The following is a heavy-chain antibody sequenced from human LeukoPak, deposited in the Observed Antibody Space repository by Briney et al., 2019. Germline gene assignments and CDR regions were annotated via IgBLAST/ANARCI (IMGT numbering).Heavy chain of an antibody. CDR1: GFTFSSYS. CDR3: ARETRRGGYGDY. Sequence: GGSLRLSCAASGFTFSSYSMSWVRQAPGKGLEWVSAISGGGGSTYYADSAKGRFTISRDNTKNTLYLQMNSLRAEDTGVYYCARETRRGGYGDYWGQGTLVTVSS. CDR2: ISGGGGST. J-gene: IGHJ4*02. V-gene: IGHV3-23*01. D-gene: IGHD3-22*01.